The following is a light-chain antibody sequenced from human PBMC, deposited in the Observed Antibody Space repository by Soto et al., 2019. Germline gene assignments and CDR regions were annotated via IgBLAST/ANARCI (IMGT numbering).Light chain of an antibody. CDR1: PSVSRN. CDR3: QQYNNWPRT. Sequence: EIVMTPHPVLLSVSPGERDTLSCRASPSVSRNLAWYQQKPGQAPRLLIPGASTRAATIPARFSGSGSGTEFTLTISSLQSEDFAVYYCQQYNNWPRTFGQGTKVEI. CDR2: GAS. J-gene: IGKJ1*01. V-gene: IGKV3-15*01.